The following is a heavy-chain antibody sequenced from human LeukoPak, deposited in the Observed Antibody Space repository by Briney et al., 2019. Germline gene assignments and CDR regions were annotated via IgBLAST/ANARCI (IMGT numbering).Heavy chain of an antibody. CDR2: IKSKTDGGAT. Sequence: GGSLRLSCAASGFTFSNAWTSWVRQAPGKGLEWVGRIKSKTDGGATDYAAPVKGRFTISRDDSKNTLYLQMNSLKTEDTAVYYCTRYALGLAYFDYWGQGTLVTVSS. CDR1: GFTFSNAW. J-gene: IGHJ4*02. CDR3: TRYALGLAYFDY. V-gene: IGHV3-15*01. D-gene: IGHD2-8*01.